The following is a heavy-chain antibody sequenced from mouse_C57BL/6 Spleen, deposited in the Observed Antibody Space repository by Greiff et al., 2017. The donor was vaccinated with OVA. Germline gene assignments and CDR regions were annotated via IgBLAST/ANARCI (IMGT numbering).Heavy chain of an antibody. V-gene: IGHV1-15*01. D-gene: IGHD2-4*01. CDR2: IDPGTGGT. Sequence: QVQLKESGAELVRPGASVTLSCKASGYTFTDYEMHWVKQTPVHGLEWIGAIDPGTGGTAYNQQFKGKAILTADKSSSTAYMELRSLTSEDSAVYYCTERGNYDYDDAMDYWGQGTSVTVSS. J-gene: IGHJ4*01. CDR1: GYTFTDYE. CDR3: TERGNYDYDDAMDY.